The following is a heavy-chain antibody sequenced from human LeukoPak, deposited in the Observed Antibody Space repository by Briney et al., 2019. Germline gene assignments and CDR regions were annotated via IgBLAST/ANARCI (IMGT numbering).Heavy chain of an antibody. CDR3: ARSTNTWTPFDY. CDR2: INAGNGNT. Sequence: ASVKVSCKASGYSFTYYAMHWVRQAPRQRLEWMGRINAGNGNTYYSQKFQGRVTITRDTSASTAHMELSSLRSEDTAVYFCARSTNTWTPFDYWGQGTLVTVSS. J-gene: IGHJ4*02. CDR1: GYSFTYYA. V-gene: IGHV1-3*01. D-gene: IGHD1-1*01.